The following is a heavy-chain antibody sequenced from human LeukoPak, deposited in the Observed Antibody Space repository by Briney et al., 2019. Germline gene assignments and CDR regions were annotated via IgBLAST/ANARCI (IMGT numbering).Heavy chain of an antibody. CDR3: AKVEYSSSWYIDS. Sequence: GGSLRLSCAASGFTFSSYWMHWVRQAPGKGLVWVSRIKSDGTITNYADSVKGRFTISRDNAKNTLFLQMNSLRAEDTAVYYCAKVEYSSSWYIDSWGQGTLATVSS. CDR2: IKSDGTIT. D-gene: IGHD6-13*01. CDR1: GFTFSSYW. V-gene: IGHV3-74*01. J-gene: IGHJ4*02.